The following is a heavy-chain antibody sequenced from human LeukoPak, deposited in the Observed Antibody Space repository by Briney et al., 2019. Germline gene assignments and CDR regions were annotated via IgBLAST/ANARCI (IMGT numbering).Heavy chain of an antibody. J-gene: IGHJ1*01. CDR1: GFTFSSYW. D-gene: IGHD3-22*01. CDR3: ARGQITMIAES. Sequence: QPGGSLRLSYAGSGFTFSSYWMHWVRQAPGKGLVWVSRINSDGSSTSYADSVKGRFTISRDNAKNTLYLQMNSLRAEDTAVYYCARGQITMIAESGGQGTLVTVSS. CDR2: INSDGSST. V-gene: IGHV3-74*01.